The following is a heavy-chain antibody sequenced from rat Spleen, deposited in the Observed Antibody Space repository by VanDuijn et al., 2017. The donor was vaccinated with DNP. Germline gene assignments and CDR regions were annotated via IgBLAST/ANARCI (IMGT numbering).Heavy chain of an antibody. CDR1: GYSITSCC. D-gene: IGHD4-3*01. J-gene: IGHJ1*01. CDR2: INYSGIT. CDR3: ARQNIVRDWFFDF. Sequence: EVQLQESGPGLVEPSQSLSLTCSVTGYSITSCCRWTWIRKFPGHKLEWIGHINYSGITTYNPSLKSRISITRDTSKNQFFLHLNSVTTEDTATYYCARQNIVRDWFFDFWGPGTMVTVSS. V-gene: IGHV3-1*01.